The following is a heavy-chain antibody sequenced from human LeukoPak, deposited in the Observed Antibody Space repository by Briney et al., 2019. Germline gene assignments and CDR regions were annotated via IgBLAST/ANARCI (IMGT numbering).Heavy chain of an antibody. CDR2: MNPNSGTT. CDR1: GYTFTSYD. D-gene: IGHD7-27*01. CDR3: ARAPRNWVFDY. J-gene: IGHJ4*02. V-gene: IGHV1-8*01. Sequence: ASVKVSCTASGYTFTSYDFNWVRQAPGQGPEWIGWMNPNSGTTGYAQKFQGRVTMTRDTSISTAYMDLSSLRSEDTAVYYCARAPRNWVFDYGGQEPLVTVSS.